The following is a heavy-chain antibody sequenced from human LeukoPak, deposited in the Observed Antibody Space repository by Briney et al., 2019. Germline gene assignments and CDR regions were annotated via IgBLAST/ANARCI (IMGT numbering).Heavy chain of an antibody. Sequence: SETLSLTCTVPGYSISSGYYWTCIRQPPGKGLEWLGCIYHSGSTYYKPSLKSRVTISVDTSKNQLSLKLSSVTAADTAVYYCARVTGIAVAGTHYWGQGTLVSVS. D-gene: IGHD6-19*01. CDR1: GYSISSGYY. J-gene: IGHJ4*02. CDR3: ARVTGIAVAGTHY. V-gene: IGHV4-38-2*02. CDR2: IYHSGST.